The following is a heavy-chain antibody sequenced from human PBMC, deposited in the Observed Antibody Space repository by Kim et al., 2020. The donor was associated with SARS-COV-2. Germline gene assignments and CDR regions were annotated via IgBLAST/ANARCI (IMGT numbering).Heavy chain of an antibody. CDR2: ISAYNGNT. J-gene: IGHJ6*02. Sequence: ASVKVSCKASGYTFTSYGISWERQAPGQGLEWMGWISAYNGNTNYAQKLQGRVTMTTDTSTSTAYMELRSLRSDDTAVYYCARENQIVVVVAATTIYYYGMDVWGQGTTVTVSS. V-gene: IGHV1-18*01. D-gene: IGHD2-15*01. CDR3: ARENQIVVVVAATTIYYYGMDV. CDR1: GYTFTSYG.